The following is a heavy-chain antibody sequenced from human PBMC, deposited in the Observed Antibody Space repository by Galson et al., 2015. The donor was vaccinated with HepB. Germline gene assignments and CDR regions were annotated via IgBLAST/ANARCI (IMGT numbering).Heavy chain of an antibody. Sequence: SCKASGYTFTSYAMHWVRQAPGQRLEWMGWINAGNGNTKYSQKFQGRVTITRDTSASTAYMELSSLRSEDTAVYYCARSPGEYSSSWRPFDYWGQGTLVTVSS. CDR2: INAGNGNT. CDR3: ARSPGEYSSSWRPFDY. D-gene: IGHD6-13*01. CDR1: GYTFTSYA. V-gene: IGHV1-3*01. J-gene: IGHJ4*02.